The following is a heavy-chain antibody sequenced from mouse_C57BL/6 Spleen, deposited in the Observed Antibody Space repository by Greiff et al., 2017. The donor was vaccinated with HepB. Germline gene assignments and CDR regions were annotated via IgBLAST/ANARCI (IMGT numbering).Heavy chain of an antibody. CDR3: ARSITTVVAPFYY. J-gene: IGHJ2*01. CDR2: INPSSGYT. D-gene: IGHD1-1*01. V-gene: IGHV1-7*01. Sequence: VQLQQSGAELAKPGASVKLSCKASGYTFTSYWMHWVKQRPGQGLEWIGYINPSSGYTKYNQKFKDKATLTADKSSSTAYMQLSSLTYQDSAVYYCARSITTVVAPFYYFGQGTTHSLL. CDR1: GYTFTSYW.